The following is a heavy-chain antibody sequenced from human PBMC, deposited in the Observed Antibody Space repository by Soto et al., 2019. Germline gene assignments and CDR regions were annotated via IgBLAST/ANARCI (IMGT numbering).Heavy chain of an antibody. D-gene: IGHD2-2*01. Sequence: AASVKVSCKASGYTFTGYYMHWVRQAPGQGLEWMGWINPNSGGTNYAQKFQGWVTMTRDTSVSTAYMELSRLRSDDTAVYYCARNYCSSTSCYSGFDYWGQGTLVTVSS. V-gene: IGHV1-2*04. CDR3: ARNYCSSTSCYSGFDY. CDR2: INPNSGGT. J-gene: IGHJ4*02. CDR1: GYTFTGYY.